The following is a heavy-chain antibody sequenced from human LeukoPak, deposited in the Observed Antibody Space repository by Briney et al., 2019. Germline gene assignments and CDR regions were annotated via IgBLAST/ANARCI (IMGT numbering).Heavy chain of an antibody. CDR2: ISAYNGNT. CDR3: ARGGFYDILTGSAPGWFDP. CDR1: GYTFTIYG. V-gene: IGHV1-18*01. D-gene: IGHD3-9*01. J-gene: IGHJ5*02. Sequence: ASVKVSFKASGYTFTIYGISWVRQAPGQGLEWMGWISAYNGNTNYAQKLQGRVTMTTDTSTSTAYMELRSLRSDDTAVYYCARGGFYDILTGSAPGWFDPWGQGTLVTVSS.